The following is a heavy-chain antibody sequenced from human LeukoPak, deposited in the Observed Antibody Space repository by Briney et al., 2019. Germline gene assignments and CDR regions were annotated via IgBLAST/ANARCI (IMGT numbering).Heavy chain of an antibody. Sequence: WGSLRLSCAASGFTFSNAWMRWVRQAPGKGLECVGRIKGKTDGGTRDYAAPVKGRFTISRDDSKKTLYLQMNSLKTEDTAVYYCTTDLPVIVGTTTFDYWGQGTLVTVSS. CDR1: GFTFSNAW. CDR3: TTDLPVIVGTTTFDY. J-gene: IGHJ4*02. V-gene: IGHV3-15*01. CDR2: IKGKTDGGTR. D-gene: IGHD1-26*01.